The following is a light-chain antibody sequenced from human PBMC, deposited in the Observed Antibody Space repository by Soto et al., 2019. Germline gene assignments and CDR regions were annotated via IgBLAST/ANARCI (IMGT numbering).Light chain of an antibody. CDR3: QQYNSYPVT. Sequence: DIQMTQSPATLSASVGDRVTLTCRASQSISSWLAWYQQKPGKAPKFLIYKASNLDSGVPSRFSGSGSGTEFTLTISSLQPDDFGSYYCQQYNSYPVTFGGGTKVDIK. V-gene: IGKV1-5*03. CDR1: QSISSW. J-gene: IGKJ4*01. CDR2: KAS.